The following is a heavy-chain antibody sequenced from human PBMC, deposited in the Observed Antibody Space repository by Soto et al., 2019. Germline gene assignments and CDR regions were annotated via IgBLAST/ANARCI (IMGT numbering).Heavy chain of an antibody. V-gene: IGHV3-30*18. D-gene: IGHD2-2*02. CDR3: AKDRAAAIPDYYYGMDV. CDR1: GFTFSSYG. CDR2: ISYDGSNK. J-gene: IGHJ6*02. Sequence: GGSLRLSCAASGFTFSSYGMHWVRQAPGKGLEWVAVISYDGSNKYYADSVKGRFTISRDNSKNTLYLQMNSLRAEDTAVYYCAKDRAAAIPDYYYGMDVWGQGTTVTVS.